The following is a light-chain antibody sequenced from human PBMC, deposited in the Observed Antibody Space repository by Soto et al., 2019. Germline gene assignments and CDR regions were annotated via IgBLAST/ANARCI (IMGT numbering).Light chain of an antibody. CDR1: QSVSSSH. CDR2: GAT. J-gene: IGKJ3*01. CDR3: QQYGSSSLT. V-gene: IGKV3-20*01. Sequence: EIVLTQSPGTLSLSPGERVTLSWRASQSVSSSHLAWYQQKPGQAPRLLIYGATSRATGIPDRFSGSGSGTDFTLTISRLEPEDFAVYYCQQYGSSSLTFGPGTKVDIK.